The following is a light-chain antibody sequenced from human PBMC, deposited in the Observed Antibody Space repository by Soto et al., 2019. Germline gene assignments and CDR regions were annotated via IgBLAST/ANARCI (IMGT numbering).Light chain of an antibody. CDR2: GNS. V-gene: IGLV1-40*01. J-gene: IGLJ3*02. CDR1: SSNIGAGYD. CDR3: AAWDDSLNGGV. Sequence: QSVLTQPPSVSGAPGQRVTISCTGSSSNIGAGYDVHWYQQLPGTAPKLLIYGNSNRPSGVPDRFSGSKSDTSASLAISGLQSEDEADYYCAAWDDSLNGGVFGGGTKVTVL.